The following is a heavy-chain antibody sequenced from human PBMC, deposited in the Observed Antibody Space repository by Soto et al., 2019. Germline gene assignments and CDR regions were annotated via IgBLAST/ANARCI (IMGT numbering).Heavy chain of an antibody. CDR1: GYTFNSHD. V-gene: IGHV1-8*01. J-gene: IGHJ4*02. D-gene: IGHD1-1*01. CDR3: ARILGGSGTRLGC. CDR2: VNPSSGNA. Sequence: ASVKVSCKASGYTFNSHDISWVRQATGQGLEWMGWVNPSSGNAGYEQKFQGRVTLTTNTSISTAYMELSSLKSEDTAVYYSARILGGSGTRLGCWGQGTLVTVSS.